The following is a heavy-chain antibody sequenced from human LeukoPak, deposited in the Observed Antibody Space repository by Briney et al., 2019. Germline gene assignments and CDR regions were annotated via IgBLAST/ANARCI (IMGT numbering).Heavy chain of an antibody. V-gene: IGHV3-15*01. CDR1: GFTFSNAW. CDR2: IKSKTDGGTT. D-gene: IGHD6-13*01. J-gene: IGHJ4*02. CDR3: TTTSRHIAAAGIPDY. Sequence: GGSLRLSCAASGFTFSNAWMSWVRQAPGKGLEWVGRIKSKTDGGTTDYAAPVKGRFTISRDDSKNTLYLQMNSLKTEDTAVYYCTTTSRHIAAAGIPDYWGQGPWSPSPQ.